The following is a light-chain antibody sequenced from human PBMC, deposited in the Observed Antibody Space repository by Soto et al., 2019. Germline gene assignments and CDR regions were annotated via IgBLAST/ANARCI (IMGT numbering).Light chain of an antibody. CDR2: RAS. J-gene: IGKJ2*01. Sequence: EIVMTQSPSTLSVSPGGSATLSCRASQHVSSNLSCYRQKPGQAPTLLIYRASTRATGIPARFSGSGSGTEFTLTISSLQSEDFAVYYCQQYNNWPYTFGQGTKLEIK. CDR3: QQYNNWPYT. CDR1: QHVSSN. V-gene: IGKV3-15*01.